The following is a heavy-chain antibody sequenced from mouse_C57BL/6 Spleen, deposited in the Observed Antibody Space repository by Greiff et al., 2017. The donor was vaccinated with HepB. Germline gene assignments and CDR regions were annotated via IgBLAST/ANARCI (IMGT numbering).Heavy chain of an antibody. CDR1: GYTFTDYY. CDR2: INPYNGGT. D-gene: IGHD6-1*01. V-gene: IGHV1-19*01. Sequence: VQLQQSGPVLVKPGASVKMSCKASGYTFTDYYMNWVKQSHGKSLEWIGVINPYNGGTSYNQKFKGKATLTVDKSFSTAYMELNSLTSEDSAVYYCARSATRAMDYWGQGTSVTVSS. CDR3: ARSATRAMDY. J-gene: IGHJ4*01.